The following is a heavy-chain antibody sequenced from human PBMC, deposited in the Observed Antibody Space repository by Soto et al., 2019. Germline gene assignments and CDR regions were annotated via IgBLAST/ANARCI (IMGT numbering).Heavy chain of an antibody. Sequence: LSLTCTVSGGSITSGSYHWSWIRQHPGKGLEWIGYIYYSGNSYYNPSLKSRVTISIDTSKNQVSLRLSSVSAADTAVYYCARVEGSSYYFRHDLWGRGTLVTVSS. V-gene: IGHV4-31*03. CDR3: ARVEGSSYYFRHDL. CDR2: IYYSGNS. CDR1: GGSITSGSYH. J-gene: IGHJ5*02. D-gene: IGHD1-26*01.